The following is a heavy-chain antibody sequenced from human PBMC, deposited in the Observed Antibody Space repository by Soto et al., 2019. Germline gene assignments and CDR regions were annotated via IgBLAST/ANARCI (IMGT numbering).Heavy chain of an antibody. CDR3: AHRPFAVGYCRSTSCSEGWFDP. V-gene: IGHV2-5*02. CDR1: GFSLSTSGVG. CDR2: IYWDDDK. D-gene: IGHD2-2*01. J-gene: IGHJ5*02. Sequence: QITLKESGPTLLKPTQTLTLTCTFSGFSLSTSGVGVVLIRQPPGKALEWLALIYWDDDKRYSPSLNSMLTITKATSKHRGVLTMTTMDPVDTATYYCAHRPFAVGYCRSTSCSEGWFDPRGQGTLVTVSS.